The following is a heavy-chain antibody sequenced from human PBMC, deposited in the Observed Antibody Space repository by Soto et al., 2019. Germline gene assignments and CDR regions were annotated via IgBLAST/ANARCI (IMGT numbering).Heavy chain of an antibody. J-gene: IGHJ3*02. D-gene: IGHD2-2*01. CDR3: ARSLVYDQLYCTGATCYGMGAFDI. CDR2: IRSDGSSS. V-gene: IGHV3-64*07. Sequence: VQLVESGGGLVQPGGSLRLSCAASGFTFNTYAMHWVRQAPGRGLEYVSAIRSDGSSSFYADSVKGKFTISRDNSKDTLYLQMGSPRAEDMVVYYCARSLVYDQLYCTGATCYGMGAFDIWGQGTMVIVSS. CDR1: GFTFNTYA.